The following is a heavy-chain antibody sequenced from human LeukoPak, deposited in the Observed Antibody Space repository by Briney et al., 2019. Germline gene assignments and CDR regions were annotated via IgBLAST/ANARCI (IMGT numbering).Heavy chain of an antibody. D-gene: IGHD3-3*01. V-gene: IGHV1-18*01. Sequence: ASVKVSCKASGYTFTSYGISWVRQAPGQGLEWMGWISAYNGNTNYAQKLQGRVTMTTDTSTSTAYMELRSLRSDDTAVYYCARGRFPYYDFWSGFPGFDPWGQGTLVTVSS. CDR3: ARGRFPYYDFWSGFPGFDP. J-gene: IGHJ5*02. CDR2: ISAYNGNT. CDR1: GYTFTSYG.